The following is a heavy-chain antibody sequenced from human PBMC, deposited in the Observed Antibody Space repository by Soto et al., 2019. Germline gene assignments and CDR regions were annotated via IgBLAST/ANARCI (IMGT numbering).Heavy chain of an antibody. V-gene: IGHV3-33*06. J-gene: IGHJ4*02. CDR1: GFTFSHYG. D-gene: IGHD3-22*01. CDR2: TLSGGRRE. Sequence: QVQLVESGGGVVQPGTSLRLSCAASGFTFSHYGIHWVRQAPGKGLEWVAVTLSGGRREDYADSVRGRFTVSRDNSKTTVYLQMNSLRVEDTAVYYCAKDDDTSSHYSLLDFRGQGTLVTVSS. CDR3: AKDDDTSSHYSLLDF.